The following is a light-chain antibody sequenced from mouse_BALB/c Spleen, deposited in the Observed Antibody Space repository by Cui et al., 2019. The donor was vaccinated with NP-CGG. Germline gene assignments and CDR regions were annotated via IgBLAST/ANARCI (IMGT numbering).Light chain of an antibody. CDR1: TGAVTTSNY. V-gene: IGLV1*01. J-gene: IGLJ1*01. CDR2: GTN. CDR3: ALWYSNHWV. Sequence: QAVVTQESALTTSPGETVTLTCRSSTGAVTTSNYANWVQEKPDHLFTGLIGGTNNRVVGVPARFSGSLIGDKAALTITGAQTEDEAIYFCALWYSNHWVFGGGTKLTVL.